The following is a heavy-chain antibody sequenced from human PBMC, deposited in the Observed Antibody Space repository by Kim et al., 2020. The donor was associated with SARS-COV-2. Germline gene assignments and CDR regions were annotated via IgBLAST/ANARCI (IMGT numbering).Heavy chain of an antibody. CDR2: ISSSSTYV. Sequence: GGSLRLSCVASGFTFSSYDIHWVRQAPGKGLEWVSSISSSSTYVHYADSVKGRVTISRDNAKNSLFLRMNSLRVEDTAVYYCARVIGRRNYDFWSGRIYYFDYWGQGVLVTVSS. CDR1: GFTFSSYD. D-gene: IGHD3-3*01. J-gene: IGHJ4*02. V-gene: IGHV3-21*01. CDR3: ARVIGRRNYDFWSGRIYYFDY.